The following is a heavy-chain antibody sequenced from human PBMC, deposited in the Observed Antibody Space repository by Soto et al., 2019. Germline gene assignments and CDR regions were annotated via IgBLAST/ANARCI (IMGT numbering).Heavy chain of an antibody. CDR2: IIPIFGTA. CDR1: GGTFSSYA. D-gene: IGHD2-2*01. CDR3: AREGIVVVPAALVRPPKGSPTGFYYFDY. J-gene: IGHJ4*02. Sequence: SVKVSCKASGGTFSSYAISWVRQAPGQGLEWMGGIIPIFGTANYAQKFQGRVTITADESTSTAYMELSSLRSEDTAVYYCAREGIVVVPAALVRPPKGSPTGFYYFDYWGQGTLVTVSS. V-gene: IGHV1-69*13.